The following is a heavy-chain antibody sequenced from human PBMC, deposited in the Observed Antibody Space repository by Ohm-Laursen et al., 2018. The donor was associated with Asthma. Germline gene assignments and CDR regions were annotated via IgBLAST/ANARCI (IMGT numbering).Heavy chain of an antibody. D-gene: IGHD2-15*01. J-gene: IGHJ4*02. V-gene: IGHV3-23*01. Sequence: SLRLSCAASGFTFRNYAMTWVRQAPGKGLEWVSTISLGGGGTYFADSVRGRFTISRDNSNNMLYLHMNSLRADDTAVYYCAKDSSEVVAADEYWGQGTLVTVSS. CDR1: GFTFRNYA. CDR2: ISLGGGGT. CDR3: AKDSSEVVAADEY.